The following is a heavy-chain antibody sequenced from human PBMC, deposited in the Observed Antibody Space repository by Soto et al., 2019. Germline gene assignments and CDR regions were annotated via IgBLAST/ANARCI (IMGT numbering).Heavy chain of an antibody. D-gene: IGHD3-3*01. J-gene: IGHJ6*02. CDR2: INPSGGST. V-gene: IGHV1-46*01. CDR3: ARGYDFWGGYAPIYYYDGMDV. CDR1: GYTFTSYY. Sequence: GASVKVSCKASGYTFTSYYMHWVRQAPGQGLEWMGIINPSGGSTSYAQKFQGRVTMTRDTSTSTAYMELSSLRSEDTAVYYCARGYDFWGGYAPIYYYDGMDVWGQGTTVTVSS.